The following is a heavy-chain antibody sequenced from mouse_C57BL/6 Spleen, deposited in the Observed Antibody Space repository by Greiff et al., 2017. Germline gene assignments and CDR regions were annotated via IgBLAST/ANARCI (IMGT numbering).Heavy chain of an antibody. CDR3: ARSYSNYWYFDV. CDR1: GYSFTGYY. Sequence: EVKLVESGPELVKPGASVKISCKASGYSFTGYYMHWVKQSHGNILDWIGYIYPYNGVSSYNQKFKGKATLTVDKSSSTAYMELRSLTSEDSAVYYCARSYSNYWYFDVWGTGTTVTVSS. J-gene: IGHJ1*03. D-gene: IGHD2-5*01. V-gene: IGHV1-31*01. CDR2: IYPYNGVS.